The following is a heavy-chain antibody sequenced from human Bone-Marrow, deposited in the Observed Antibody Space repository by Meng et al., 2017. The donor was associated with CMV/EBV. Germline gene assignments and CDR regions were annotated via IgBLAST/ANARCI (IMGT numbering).Heavy chain of an antibody. V-gene: IGHV3-23*01. Sequence: GESLKISCAASGFTFSSYAMSWVRQAPGKGLEWVSAISGSGGSTYYADSVKGRFTISRDNSKNTLYLQMNSLRAEDTAVYYCAKNRLWGGGYIDYWGQGTLVTVSS. CDR3: AKNRLWGGGYIDY. J-gene: IGHJ4*02. CDR2: ISGSGGST. CDR1: GFTFSSYA. D-gene: IGHD3-22*01.